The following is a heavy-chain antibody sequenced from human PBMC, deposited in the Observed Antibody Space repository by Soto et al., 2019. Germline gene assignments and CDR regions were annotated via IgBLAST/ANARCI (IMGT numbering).Heavy chain of an antibody. CDR1: GYSLTKYW. D-gene: IGHD3-22*01. Sequence: GESLKVSCKASGYSLTKYWNGWVRQMPGKGLEWMGIIYFDDSEIRYSPDFQGQVTISVDKTINTAYLQWSSLGASDSDMYYCALSLIPVFYYHCCGYRGGLFYPWSRGTLVIVSS. CDR3: ALSLIPVFYYHCCGYRGGLFYP. CDR2: IYFDDSEI. V-gene: IGHV5-51*01. J-gene: IGHJ5*02.